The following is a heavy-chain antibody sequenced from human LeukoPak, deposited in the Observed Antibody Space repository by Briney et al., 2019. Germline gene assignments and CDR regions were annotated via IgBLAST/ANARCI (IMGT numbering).Heavy chain of an antibody. V-gene: IGHV3-30*03. D-gene: IGHD3-10*01. CDR2: ISYDGSNK. CDR1: GLTFSSYG. J-gene: IGHJ4*02. Sequence: GGSLRLSCAASGLTFSSYGMHWVRQAPGKGLEWVAVISYDGSNKYYADSVKGRFTISRDNSKNTLYLQMNSLRAEDTAVYYCARADSYYYGSGSPPLYFDYWGQGTLVTVSS. CDR3: ARADSYYYGSGSPPLYFDY.